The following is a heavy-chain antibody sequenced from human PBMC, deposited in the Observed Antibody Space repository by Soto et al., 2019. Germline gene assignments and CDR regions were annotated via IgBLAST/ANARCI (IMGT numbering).Heavy chain of an antibody. CDR2: VNPIVSMS. Sequence: QVQLVQSGAEVKRPGSSVKVSCKASGDTFNFYSINWVRQAPGLGLEWMGRVNPIVSMSNYAQKFQGRVTMTADKSTSTAYMELSSLRSEDTAIYDSASSYGSGYRAFDYWGQGALVTVSS. CDR3: ASSYGSGYRAFDY. D-gene: IGHD3-10*01. CDR1: GDTFNFYS. J-gene: IGHJ4*02. V-gene: IGHV1-69*02.